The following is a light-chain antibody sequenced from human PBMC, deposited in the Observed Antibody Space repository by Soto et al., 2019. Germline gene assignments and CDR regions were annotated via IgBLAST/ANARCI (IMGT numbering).Light chain of an antibody. J-gene: IGLJ1*01. V-gene: IGLV2-14*01. CDR3: SSYTSSSTYV. Sequence: QSALTQPASVSGSPGQSITISCTGTSSDVGGYNYVSWYQQHPGKATKLMIYEVSNRPSGVSNRLSGSKSGNTASLTISGLQAEDEADYYCSSYTSSSTYVFGTGTKLTVL. CDR2: EVS. CDR1: SSDVGGYNY.